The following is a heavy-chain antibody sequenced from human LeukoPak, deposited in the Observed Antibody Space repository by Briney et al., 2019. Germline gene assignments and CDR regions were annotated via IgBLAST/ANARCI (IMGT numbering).Heavy chain of an antibody. CDR2: INADNGNT. CDR3: AREDAGIVATILDY. D-gene: IGHD5-12*01. V-gene: IGHV1-3*01. CDR1: GYTFTSYA. Sequence: ASVKVSRKASGYTFTSYAMHWVRQAPGQRLEWMGWINADNGNTQYSQKFQGRVTITRDTSASTAYMELSSLRSEDTAVYYCAREDAGIVATILDYWGQGTLVTVSS. J-gene: IGHJ4*02.